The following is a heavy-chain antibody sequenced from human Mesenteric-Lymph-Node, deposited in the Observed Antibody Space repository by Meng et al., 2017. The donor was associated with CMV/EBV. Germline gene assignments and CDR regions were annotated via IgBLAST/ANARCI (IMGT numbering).Heavy chain of an antibody. J-gene: IGHJ6*02. CDR3: ARDIVVVPAAITDYYYYGMDV. V-gene: IGHV1-46*01. CDR1: GFTFTTYY. D-gene: IGHD2-2*02. Sequence: ASVKVSCKASGFTFTTYYLHWVRQAPGQGLEWMGKTNPSGDNTIYAQKFQGRVIMTRDTSTSSVYMDLSSLRSDDTAVYYCARDIVVVPAAITDYYYYGMDVWGQGTTVTVSS. CDR2: TNPSGDNT.